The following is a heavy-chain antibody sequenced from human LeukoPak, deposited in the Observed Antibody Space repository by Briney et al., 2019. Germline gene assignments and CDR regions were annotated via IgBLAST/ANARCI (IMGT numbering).Heavy chain of an antibody. Sequence: PSETLSLTCAVYGGSFSNYYWSWIRQPPGKGLEWIGEINHSGSTNYNPSLKSRVTISVDTSKNQFSLKLSSVTAEDTAVYYCASTIFGVVGDAFDIWGQGTMVTVSS. V-gene: IGHV4-34*01. CDR3: ASTIFGVVGDAFDI. CDR1: GGSFSNYY. J-gene: IGHJ3*02. CDR2: INHSGST. D-gene: IGHD3-3*01.